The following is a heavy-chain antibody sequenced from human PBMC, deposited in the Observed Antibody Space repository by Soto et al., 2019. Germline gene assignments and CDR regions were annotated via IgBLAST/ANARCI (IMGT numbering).Heavy chain of an antibody. J-gene: IGHJ4*02. CDR1: GFTFSSYA. V-gene: IGHV3-23*01. CDR2: ISNNGRGT. CDR3: AKEQLERHFGFDY. Sequence: GGSLRLSCTASGFTFSSYAMSWVRQAPGKALEWVSGISNNGRGTFYAGSVKGRFTVSRDNSKNTLYLQMNNLRVEDTAIYYCAKEQLERHFGFDYWGQGALVTVSS. D-gene: IGHD1-1*01.